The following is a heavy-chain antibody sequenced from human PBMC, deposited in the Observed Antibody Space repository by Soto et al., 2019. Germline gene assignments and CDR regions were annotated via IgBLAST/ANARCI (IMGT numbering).Heavy chain of an antibody. Sequence: QVQLQELGPGLVKPSQTLSLTCTVSSGSISSGGYYWSWIRQHPGKGLEWIGYIYYSGSTYYNPSLKSRVTISVDTSKNQFSLKLSSVTAADTAVYYCAREGGPLRTIGDIWGQGTMVTVSS. CDR3: AREGGPLRTIGDI. CDR1: SGSISSGGYY. J-gene: IGHJ3*02. CDR2: IYYSGST. V-gene: IGHV4-31*03. D-gene: IGHD3-3*01.